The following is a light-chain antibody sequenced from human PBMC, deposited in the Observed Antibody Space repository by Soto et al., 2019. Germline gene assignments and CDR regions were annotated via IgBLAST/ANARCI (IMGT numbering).Light chain of an antibody. CDR2: AAS. Sequence: DIQLTQSPSYLPASVGDRVTISCRASQGISSHLAWYQQRPGKAPKLLIYAASTLQSGVSSRFSGSGSGTEFTLTIRSLQPEDFATYYCHQFNDYPRTFGPGTKVDIK. CDR3: HQFNDYPRT. CDR1: QGISSH. V-gene: IGKV1-9*01. J-gene: IGKJ3*01.